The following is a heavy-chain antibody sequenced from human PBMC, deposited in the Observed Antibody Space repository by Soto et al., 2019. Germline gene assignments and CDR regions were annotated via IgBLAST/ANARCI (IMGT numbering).Heavy chain of an antibody. CDR1: GFTFSSYA. Sequence: GGSLKPSCAASGFTFSSYAMAWARQAPGKGLEWVSAISGSGGSTYYADSVKGRFTISRDNSKNTLYLQMNSLRAEDTAVYYCAKDSRTIAAAGTRNDYWGQGTLVTVSS. J-gene: IGHJ4*02. CDR3: AKDSRTIAAAGTRNDY. V-gene: IGHV3-23*01. CDR2: ISGSGGST. D-gene: IGHD6-13*01.